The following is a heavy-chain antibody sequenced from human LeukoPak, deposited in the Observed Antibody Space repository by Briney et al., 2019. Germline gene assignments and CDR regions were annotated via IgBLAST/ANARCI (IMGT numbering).Heavy chain of an antibody. CDR3: ARVRGTTGTTPLWYYCYYMDV. V-gene: IGHV4-59*01. D-gene: IGHD1-7*01. CDR1: GGSISSYY. J-gene: IGHJ6*03. Sequence: PSETLSLTCTVSGGSISSYYWSWIRQPPGKGLEWIGYIYYSGSTNYNPSLKSRVTISVDTSKNQFSLKLSSVTAADTAVYYCARVRGTTGTTPLWYYCYYMDVWGKGTTVTVSS. CDR2: IYYSGST.